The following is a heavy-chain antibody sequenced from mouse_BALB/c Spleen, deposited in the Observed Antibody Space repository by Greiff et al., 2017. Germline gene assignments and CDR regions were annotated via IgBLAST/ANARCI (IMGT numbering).Heavy chain of an antibody. CDR3: ARDEGVIRAFAY. D-gene: IGHD1-2*01. Sequence: QVQLKESGPGLVAPSQSLSITCTVSGFSLTSYGVHWVRQPPGKGLEWLGVIWAGGSTNYNSALMSRLSISKDNSKSQVFLKMNSLQTDDTAMYYCARDEGVIRAFAYWGQGTLVTVSA. CDR2: IWAGGST. J-gene: IGHJ3*01. CDR1: GFSLTSYG. V-gene: IGHV2-9*02.